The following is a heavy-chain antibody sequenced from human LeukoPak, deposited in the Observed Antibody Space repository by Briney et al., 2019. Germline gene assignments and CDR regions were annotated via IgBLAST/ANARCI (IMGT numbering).Heavy chain of an antibody. J-gene: IGHJ3*02. Sequence: ASVKVSCKVSGYTLTELSMHWVRQAPGKGLEWMGGFDPKDGETIYAQKFQGRVTMTEDTSTDTAYMELSSLRSEDTAVYYCATGRLRYFDWIFLGAFDIWGQGTMVTVSS. CDR3: ATGRLRYFDWIFLGAFDI. CDR1: GYTLTELS. CDR2: FDPKDGET. D-gene: IGHD3-9*01. V-gene: IGHV1-24*01.